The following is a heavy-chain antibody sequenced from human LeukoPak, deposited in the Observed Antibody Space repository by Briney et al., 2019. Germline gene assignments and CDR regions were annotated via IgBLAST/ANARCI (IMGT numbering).Heavy chain of an antibody. CDR2: IYYSGST. D-gene: IGHD2-15*01. V-gene: IGHV4-59*01. CDR1: GGSISSDY. Sequence: PSETLSLTCTVSGGSISSDYWSWIRQPPGKGLEWIGYIYYSGSTNYNPSLKSRVTISVDTSKNQFSLKLSSVTAADTAVYYCARDPGYCSGGSCYPSYYFDYWGQGTLVTVSS. CDR3: ARDPGYCSGGSCYPSYYFDY. J-gene: IGHJ4*02.